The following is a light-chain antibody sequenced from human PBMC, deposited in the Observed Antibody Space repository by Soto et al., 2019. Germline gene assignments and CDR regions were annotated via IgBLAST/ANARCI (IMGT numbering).Light chain of an antibody. Sequence: QSALTQPASVSGSPGQSITISCTGTSSDVGGYNYVSWYQHHPGKAPKLMIFDVSNRPSGVFNRFSGSKSGNTASLTISGLQAEDEADYYCSSYTASSTYVFGTGTQLTVL. CDR1: SSDVGGYNY. CDR2: DVS. CDR3: SSYTASSTYV. V-gene: IGLV2-14*03. J-gene: IGLJ1*01.